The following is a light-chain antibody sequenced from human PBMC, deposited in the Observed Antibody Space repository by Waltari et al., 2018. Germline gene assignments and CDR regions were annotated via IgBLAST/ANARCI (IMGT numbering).Light chain of an antibody. CDR2: EVN. Sequence: QSALTQPPSASGSPGQSVTISCTGTSSDVGGYNYVSWYQQHPGKAPKLMIYEVNERPSGFPDRFSGSKSGNTASLTVSGLQAEDEADYYCSSYAGSNYYVFGTGTKVTVL. CDR3: SSYAGSNYYV. V-gene: IGLV2-8*01. CDR1: SSDVGGYNY. J-gene: IGLJ1*01.